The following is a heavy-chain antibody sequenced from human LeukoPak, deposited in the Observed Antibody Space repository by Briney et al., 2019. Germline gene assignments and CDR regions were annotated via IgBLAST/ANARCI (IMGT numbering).Heavy chain of an antibody. Sequence: GGPLRLSCAASGFTFSNSAMSWVRQAPGKGLEWVSAISGSGGSTYYADSVKGRFTISRDNSKNTLYLQMNSLRAEDTAVYYCANSGSYSAGYYYYYMDVWGKGTTVTISS. J-gene: IGHJ6*03. D-gene: IGHD1-26*01. CDR2: ISGSGGST. CDR3: ANSGSYSAGYYYYYMDV. CDR1: GFTFSNSA. V-gene: IGHV3-23*01.